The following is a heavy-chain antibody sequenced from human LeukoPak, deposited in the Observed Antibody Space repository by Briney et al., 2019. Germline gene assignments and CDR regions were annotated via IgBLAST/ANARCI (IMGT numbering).Heavy chain of an antibody. CDR3: AGVANYRSGERLDY. CDR1: GGSISNYY. Sequence: SETLSLTRTVSGGSISNYYWSWIRQPAGKGLEWIGRVYNSGSTNYNPSLKSRVTMSVGTSKNQFSLKLRSVTAADTAIYYCAGVANYRSGERLDYWGQGTLVTVSS. CDR2: VYNSGST. D-gene: IGHD4-11*01. V-gene: IGHV4-4*07. J-gene: IGHJ4*02.